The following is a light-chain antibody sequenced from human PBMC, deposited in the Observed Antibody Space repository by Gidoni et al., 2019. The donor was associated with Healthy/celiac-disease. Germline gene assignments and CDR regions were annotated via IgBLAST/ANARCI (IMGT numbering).Light chain of an antibody. CDR1: QRISSY. J-gene: IGKJ2*01. V-gene: IGKV1-39*01. CDR2: AAS. Sequence: DIQMTQSPSSLSASVGDRVTITCRASQRISSYLNWYQQKPGKAPKLLIYAASSLQSGVPSRFSGSGSGTDFTLTISSRQPEDFATYYCQQSYSTPRTFGQGTKLEIK. CDR3: QQSYSTPRT.